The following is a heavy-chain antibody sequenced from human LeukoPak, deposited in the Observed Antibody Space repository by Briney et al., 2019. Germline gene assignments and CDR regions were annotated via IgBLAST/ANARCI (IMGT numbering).Heavy chain of an antibody. CDR3: ARLSTYYDFWSGSPDAFDI. D-gene: IGHD3-3*01. Sequence: GESLKISCKGSGYSFTNYWIGWVRQMPGKGLEWMAIIYPGDSDTRYSPSFQGQVTISADKSISTAYLQWRSLKASDTAMYYCARLSTYYDFWSGSPDAFDIWGQGTMVTVSS. J-gene: IGHJ3*02. CDR1: GYSFTNYW. V-gene: IGHV5-51*01. CDR2: IYPGDSDT.